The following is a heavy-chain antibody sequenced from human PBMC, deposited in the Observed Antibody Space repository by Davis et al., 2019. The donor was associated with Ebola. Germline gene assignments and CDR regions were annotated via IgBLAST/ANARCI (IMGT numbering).Heavy chain of an antibody. CDR1: GYSISSGYY. J-gene: IGHJ4*02. CDR2: IYHSGST. CDR3: ARDSDDYSFDY. V-gene: IGHV4-38-2*02. D-gene: IGHD4-11*01. Sequence: GSLRLSCTVSGYSISSGYYWGWIRQPPGKGLEWIGSIYHSGSTYYNPSLKSRVTISVDTSKNQFSLKLSSVTAADTAVYYCARDSDDYSFDYWGQGTLVTVSS.